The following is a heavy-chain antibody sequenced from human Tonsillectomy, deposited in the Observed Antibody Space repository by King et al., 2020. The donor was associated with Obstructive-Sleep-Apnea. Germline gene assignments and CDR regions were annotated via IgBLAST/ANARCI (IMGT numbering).Heavy chain of an antibody. CDR1: GLTFSNAW. J-gene: IGHJ4*02. CDR3: TTDPGDYADY. D-gene: IGHD4-17*01. Sequence: VQLVESGGGLVKPGGSLRLSCAASGLTFSNAWMSWVCQAPGKGLEWVGRIKRKTDDGPTDYAAPVKGRFTISRDDSKNTLFLQMNALKTEDTAVYYCTTDPGDYADYWGQGTLVTVSS. V-gene: IGHV3-15*01. CDR2: IKRKTDDGPT.